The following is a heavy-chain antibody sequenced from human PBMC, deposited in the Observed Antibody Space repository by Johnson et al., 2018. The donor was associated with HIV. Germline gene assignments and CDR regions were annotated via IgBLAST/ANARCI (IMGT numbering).Heavy chain of an antibody. Sequence: VQLVESGGGLVQPGGSLRLSCAGSGFTFSDHAMGWVRQAPGKGLEWVSSMSGSGAVTYYADSVKGRFTISRDNAKNSLSLQMNSLRAEDTAIYYCAREEGSDSLTRGDAFDIWGQGTMVAVSS. CDR3: AREEGSDSLTRGDAFDI. V-gene: IGHV3-23*04. D-gene: IGHD3-9*01. CDR1: GFTFSDHA. J-gene: IGHJ3*02. CDR2: MSGSGAVT.